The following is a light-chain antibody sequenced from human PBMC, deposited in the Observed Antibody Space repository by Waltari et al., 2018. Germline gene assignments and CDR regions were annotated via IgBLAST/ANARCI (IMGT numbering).Light chain of an antibody. J-gene: IGLJ2*01. Sequence: QSALTQPRSVSGSPGQSLTLSCTGTNSDVGAYNYVSWYQQPPGTAPKLVIYDVDKRPAGVPVRFSGSKAGNTASLTISGLQADDEADYYCCSYAGRYTSVFGGGTKVTVL. CDR3: CSYAGRYTSV. CDR2: DVD. V-gene: IGLV2-11*01. CDR1: NSDVGAYNY.